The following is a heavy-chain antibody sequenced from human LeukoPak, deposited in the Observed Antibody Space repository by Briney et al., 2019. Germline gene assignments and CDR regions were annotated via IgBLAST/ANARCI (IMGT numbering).Heavy chain of an antibody. J-gene: IGHJ4*02. V-gene: IGHV1-8*01. D-gene: IGHD3-3*02. CDR3: RSSPYGRILY. Sequence: ASVKVSCKASGYTFTSYDINWVRHATGQGLEWMGWMNPNSGNTGYAQKFQGRVTMTRNTSISTAYMGLSSLRSDVTVVYSCRSSPYGRILYSGQGTLVTVSS. CDR2: MNPNSGNT. CDR1: GYTFTSYD.